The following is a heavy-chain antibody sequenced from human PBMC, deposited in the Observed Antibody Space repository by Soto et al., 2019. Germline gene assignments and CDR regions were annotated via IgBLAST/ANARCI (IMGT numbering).Heavy chain of an antibody. CDR2: ISSSSSTI. D-gene: IGHD6-13*01. CDR3: AKAAAGRPDY. Sequence: PGGSLRLSCAASGFTFSSYSMNWVRQAPGKGLEWVSYISSSSSTIYYADSVKGRFTISRDNSKNTLYLQMNSLRAEDTAVYYCAKAAAGRPDYWGQGTLVTVSS. J-gene: IGHJ4*02. V-gene: IGHV3-48*01. CDR1: GFTFSSYS.